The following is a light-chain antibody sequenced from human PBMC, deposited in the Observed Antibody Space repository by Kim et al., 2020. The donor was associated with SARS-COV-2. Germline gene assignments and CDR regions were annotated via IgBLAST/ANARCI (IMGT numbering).Light chain of an antibody. CDR3: QQYNSYRRT. Sequence: ASVVDRVTITCRASQSISSWLAWYQQKPGKAPKLLIYKASSLESGVPSRFSGSGSGTEFTLTISSLQPDDFATYYCQQYNSYRRTFGQGTKVDIK. CDR2: KAS. V-gene: IGKV1-5*03. J-gene: IGKJ1*01. CDR1: QSISSW.